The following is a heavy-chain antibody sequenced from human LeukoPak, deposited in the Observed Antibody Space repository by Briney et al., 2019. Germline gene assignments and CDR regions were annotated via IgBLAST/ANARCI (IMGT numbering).Heavy chain of an antibody. CDR3: AGEHYYGSGSYAFDI. CDR1: GGSISSSSYY. V-gene: IGHV4-61*01. D-gene: IGHD3-10*01. J-gene: IGHJ3*02. Sequence: SETLSLTCTVSGGSISSSSYYWGWIRQPPGKGLEWIGYIYYSGSTNYNPSLKSRVTISVDTSKNQFSLKLSSVTAADTAVYYCAGEHYYGSGSYAFDIWGQGTMVTVSS. CDR2: IYYSGST.